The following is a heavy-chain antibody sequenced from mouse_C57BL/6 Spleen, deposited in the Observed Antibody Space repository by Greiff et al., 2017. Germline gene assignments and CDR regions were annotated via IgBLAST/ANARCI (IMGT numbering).Heavy chain of an antibody. D-gene: IGHD2-3*01. CDR2: ISYSGST. V-gene: IGHV3-1*01. CDR3: AREDDGYYGAY. J-gene: IGHJ3*01. Sequence: EVKVEESGPGMVKPSQSLSLTCTVTGYSITSGYDWHWIRHFPGNKLEWMGYISYSGSTNYNPSLKSRISITHDTSKNHFFLKLNSVTTEDTATYYCAREDDGYYGAYWGQGTLVTVSA. CDR1: GYSITSGYD.